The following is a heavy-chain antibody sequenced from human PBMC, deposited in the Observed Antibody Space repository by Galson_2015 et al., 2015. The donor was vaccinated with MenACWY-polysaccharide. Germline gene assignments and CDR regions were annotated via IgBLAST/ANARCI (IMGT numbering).Heavy chain of an antibody. Sequence: SLRLSCADYGFSFNTYWMHWVGHAPGKGLVWVSRSNADGSATGHAASVRGRFPISRDNAKNRLYLELKRLRAEDTAVYYCTKAGAKYCSGSSCYFNWFDPWGQGTLVTVSS. CDR1: GFSFNTYW. D-gene: IGHD2-15*01. V-gene: IGHV3-74*01. CDR2: SNADGSAT. J-gene: IGHJ5*02. CDR3: TKAGAKYCSGSSCYFNWFDP.